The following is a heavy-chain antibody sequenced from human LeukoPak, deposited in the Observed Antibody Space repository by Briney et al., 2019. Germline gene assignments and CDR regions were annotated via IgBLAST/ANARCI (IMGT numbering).Heavy chain of an antibody. J-gene: IGHJ6*03. V-gene: IGHV6-1*01. D-gene: IGHD6-6*01. CDR3: ARARIAARLGRLIYYYYMDV. CDR1: GDSVSSNSAA. CDR2: TYYRSKWYN. Sequence: PSQTLSLTCAISGDSVSSNSAAWNWIRQSPSRGLEWLGRTYYRSKWYNDYAVSVKSRITINPDTSKNPFSLQLNSVTPEDTAVYYCARARIAARLGRLIYYYYMDVWGKGTTVTVSS.